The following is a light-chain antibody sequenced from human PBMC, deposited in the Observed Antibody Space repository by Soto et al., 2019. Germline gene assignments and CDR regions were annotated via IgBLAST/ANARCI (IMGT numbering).Light chain of an antibody. V-gene: IGKV1-39*01. CDR2: ATS. J-gene: IGKJ1*01. Sequence: DIQMTQSPSSLSASVGDRVTITCRTSQKINKYLSWYQQKLGKAPKLLIYATSTLQSGVPSRFSGSGSGTDFTLTISTLQPEDFATYYCLQTYSTPRTFGQGTKVDI. CDR1: QKINKY. CDR3: LQTYSTPRT.